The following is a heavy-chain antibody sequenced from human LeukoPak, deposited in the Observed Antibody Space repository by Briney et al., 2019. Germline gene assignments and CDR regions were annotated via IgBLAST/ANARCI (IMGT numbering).Heavy chain of an antibody. V-gene: IGHV4-4*09. CDR3: ARPTATPAGFYHYHYIHV. J-gene: IGHJ6*03. CDR2: IHSSGTT. D-gene: IGHD2-2*01. Sequence: SETLSLTCTVSGDSISGYYYNWIRQPPGKGPEWIGFIHSSGTTEYIPSLRGRVTLSVATSRNQLSLKLTSVTAADTAVYYCARPTATPAGFYHYHYIHVWGKGTTVTVSS. CDR1: GDSISGYY.